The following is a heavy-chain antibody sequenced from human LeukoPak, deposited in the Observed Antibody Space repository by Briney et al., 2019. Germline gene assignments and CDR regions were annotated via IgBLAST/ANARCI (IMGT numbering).Heavy chain of an antibody. CDR2: ISNDGSDK. V-gene: IGHV3-30*04. CDR1: GFTFSSYV. J-gene: IGHJ4*02. D-gene: IGHD6-19*01. Sequence: GGFLRLSCAASGFTFSSYVMHWVRQAPGEGLECVAVISNDGSDKYYADSVKGRFTISRDNSRNTLFLQMNSLRAEDTALYYCARDGGFTRGWTYGAGDYWGQGTLVTVSS. CDR3: ARDGGFTRGWTYGAGDY.